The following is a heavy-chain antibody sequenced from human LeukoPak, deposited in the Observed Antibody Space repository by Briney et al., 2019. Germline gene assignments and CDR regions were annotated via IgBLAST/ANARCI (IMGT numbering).Heavy chain of an antibody. J-gene: IGHJ5*02. CDR3: AKSGSSVFWS. CDR1: GFTFTNHW. CDR2: IKEAGSEK. Sequence: GGSLRLSCAASGFTFTNHWMSWVRQAPGKGLEWVANIKEAGSEKYYVDSVKGRFTVSRDNVKNSLFLQMNSLRVDDTAVYYCAKSGSSVFWSWGQGTLVTVSS. D-gene: IGHD3-3*02. V-gene: IGHV3-7*03.